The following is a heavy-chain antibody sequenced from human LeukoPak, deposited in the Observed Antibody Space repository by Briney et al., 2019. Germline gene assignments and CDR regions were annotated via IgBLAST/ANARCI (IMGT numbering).Heavy chain of an antibody. V-gene: IGHV4-38-2*01. CDR1: GFTFSSYS. CDR2: IYHSGST. J-gene: IGHJ3*02. Sequence: SGGSLRLSCAASGFTFSSYSMNWIRQPPGKGLEWIGSIYHSGSTYYNPSLKSRVTISVDTSKNQFSLKLSSVTAADTAVYYCASLRGYGSLGNAFDIWGQGTMVTVSS. D-gene: IGHD5-12*01. CDR3: ASLRGYGSLGNAFDI.